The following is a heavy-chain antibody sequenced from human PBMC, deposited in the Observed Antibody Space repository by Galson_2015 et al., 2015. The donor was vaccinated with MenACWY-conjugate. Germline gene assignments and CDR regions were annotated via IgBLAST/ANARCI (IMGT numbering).Heavy chain of an antibody. D-gene: IGHD6-19*01. CDR1: RFSFRNYW. V-gene: IGHV3-74*01. CDR3: ATLTGSDWTEY. J-gene: IGHJ4*02. CDR2: TNSDGSST. Sequence: SLRLSCAASRFSFRNYWMHWVRHAPGKGLVWVSRTNSDGSSTSYADPVQGRFTISRDNAKNTLYLQMNSLRAEDTAVYYCATLTGSDWTEYWGQGTLVTVSS.